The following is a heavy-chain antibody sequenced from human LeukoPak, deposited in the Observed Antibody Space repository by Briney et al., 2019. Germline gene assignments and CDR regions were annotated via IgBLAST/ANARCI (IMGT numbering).Heavy chain of an antibody. CDR1: GGSISSYY. CDR3: ARLLSTNYHGSGSYYKSWFDP. J-gene: IGHJ5*02. D-gene: IGHD3-10*01. V-gene: IGHV4-59*12. Sequence: PSETLSLTCTVSGGSISSYYWSWIRQPPGKGLEWIGYIYYSGSTNYNPSLKSRVTISVDTSKNQFSLKLSSVTAADTAVYYCARLLSTNYHGSGSYYKSWFDPWGQGTLVTVSS. CDR2: IYYSGST.